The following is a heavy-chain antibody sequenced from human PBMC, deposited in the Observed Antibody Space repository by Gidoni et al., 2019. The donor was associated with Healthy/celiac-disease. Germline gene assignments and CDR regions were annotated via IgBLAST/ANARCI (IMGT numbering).Heavy chain of an antibody. CDR2: IYYSGST. J-gene: IGHJ3*02. V-gene: IGHV4-59*01. D-gene: IGHD5-12*01. Sequence: QVQLQESGPGLVKPSETLSLTCTVSGGSISSYYWSWLRQPPGKGLEWIGYIYYSGSTNYNPSLKSRVTISVDTSKNQFSLKLSSVTAADTAVYYCARDRRDGYNKGPFDAFDIWGQGTMVTVSS. CDR1: GGSISSYY. CDR3: ARDRRDGYNKGPFDAFDI.